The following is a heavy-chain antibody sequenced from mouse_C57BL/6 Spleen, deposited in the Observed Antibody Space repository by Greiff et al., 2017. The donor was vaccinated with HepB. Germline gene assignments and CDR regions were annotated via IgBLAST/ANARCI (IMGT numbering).Heavy chain of an antibody. D-gene: IGHD1-1*01. V-gene: IGHV3-6*01. J-gene: IGHJ1*03. CDR3: ARRIFITTVVASQGYFDV. CDR2: ISYDGSN. CDR1: GYSITSGYY. Sequence: EVKLLESGPGLVKPSQSLSLTCSVTGYSITSGYYWNWIRQFPGNKLEWMGYISYDGSNNYNPSLKNRISITRDTSKNQFFLKLNSVTTEDTATYYCARRIFITTVVASQGYFDVWGTGTTVTVSS.